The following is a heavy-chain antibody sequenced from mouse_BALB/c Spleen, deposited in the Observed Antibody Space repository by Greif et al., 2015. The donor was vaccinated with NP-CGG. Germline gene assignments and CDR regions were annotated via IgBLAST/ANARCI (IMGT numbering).Heavy chain of an antibody. CDR3: NGDYGNWGFAY. D-gene: IGHD2-1*01. J-gene: IGHJ3*01. CDR1: GFNIKDYY. Sequence: EVQLQQSGAELVRSGASVKLSCTASGFNIKDYYMHWVKQRPEQGLEWIGWIDPENGDTEYAPKFQGKATMTADTSSNTAYLQLSSLTSEDTAVYYCNGDYGNWGFAYWGQGTLVTVSA. V-gene: IGHV14-4*02. CDR2: IDPENGDT.